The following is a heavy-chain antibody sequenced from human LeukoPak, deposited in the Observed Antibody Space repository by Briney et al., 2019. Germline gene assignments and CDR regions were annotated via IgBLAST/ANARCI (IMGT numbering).Heavy chain of an antibody. D-gene: IGHD3-22*01. CDR1: GFTFSSYS. CDR2: ISSSSSYI. J-gene: IGHJ4*02. CDR3: ATDYDSSGYYAN. Sequence: GGSLRLSCAASGFTFSSYSMNWVRQAPGKGLEWVSSISSSSSYIYYADSVKGRFTISRDNAKNSLYLQMNSLRAEDTAVYYCATDYDSSGYYANWGQGTLVTVSS. V-gene: IGHV3-21*01.